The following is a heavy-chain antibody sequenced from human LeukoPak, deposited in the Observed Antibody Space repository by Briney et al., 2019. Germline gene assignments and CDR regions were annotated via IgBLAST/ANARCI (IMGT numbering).Heavy chain of an antibody. CDR3: VREPPAY. CDR1: GGSISSGSYY. J-gene: IGHJ4*02. Sequence: SQTLSLTCTVSGGSISSGSYYWGWMRQPAGQGLEWIGRIYTTGSTNYTPSPKRRATLSAHTSKNQSSLKLSSVPAADTAVYYCVREPPAYWGQGTLVIVPS. CDR2: IYTTGST. V-gene: IGHV4-61*02.